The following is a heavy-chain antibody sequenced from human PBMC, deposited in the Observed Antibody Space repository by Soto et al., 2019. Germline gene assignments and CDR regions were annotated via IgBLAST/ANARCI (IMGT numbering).Heavy chain of an antibody. CDR2: IYKSTTT. CDR1: GDSISTVDYF. Sequence: QVHLLESGPGLVKPSQTLSLTCSVSGDSISTVDYFWAWIRQPPGQALEYIGYIYKSTTTYYNPSFESRVAISLDTSKSQFSLNVTSVTAADTAVYFCARGRYCLTGRCFPNWFDSWGQVTLVTVSS. D-gene: IGHD2-15*01. V-gene: IGHV4-30-4*01. CDR3: ARGRYCLTGRCFPNWFDS. J-gene: IGHJ5*01.